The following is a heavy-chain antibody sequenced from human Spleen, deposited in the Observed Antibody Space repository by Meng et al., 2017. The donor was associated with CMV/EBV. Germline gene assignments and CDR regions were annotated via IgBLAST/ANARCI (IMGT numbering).Heavy chain of an antibody. Sequence: ASVKVSCKASGYNFTGYYIHWVRQAPGQGLEWMGWINPNSGGTNYAQKFQGRVTMTRNTSISTAYMELSSLRSEDTAVYYCARGDIYGMDVWGQGTTVTVSS. CDR3: ARGDIYGMDV. D-gene: IGHD5-12*01. CDR2: INPNSGGT. J-gene: IGHJ6*02. CDR1: GYNFTGYY. V-gene: IGHV1-2*02.